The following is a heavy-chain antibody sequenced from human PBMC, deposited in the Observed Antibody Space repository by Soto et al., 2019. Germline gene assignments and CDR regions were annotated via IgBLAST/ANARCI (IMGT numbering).Heavy chain of an antibody. CDR1: GFTFSSYG. J-gene: IGHJ4*02. CDR2: IWYDGSNK. V-gene: IGHV3-33*01. D-gene: IGHD2-15*01. CDR3: ARAVCCSGGSCFSVPVFDY. Sequence: QVPLVESGGGVVQPGRSLRLSCAASGFTFSSYGMHWVRQAPGKGLEWVAVIWYDGSNKYYADSVKGPFTISRDNSLNRLYVLMTGLRAEDMAVYYCARAVCCSGGSCFSVPVFDYWGQGILVTVSS.